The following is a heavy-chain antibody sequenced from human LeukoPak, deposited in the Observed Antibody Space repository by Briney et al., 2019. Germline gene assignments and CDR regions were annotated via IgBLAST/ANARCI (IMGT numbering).Heavy chain of an antibody. D-gene: IGHD5-24*01. CDR2: ISTSSSYI. V-gene: IGHV3-21*06. CDR3: ARPRGNVEMATIPFDY. Sequence: GGSLRLSCAASRFTFDDYGMSWVRQAPGKGLEWVSSISTSSSYIYYADSVKGRFTISRDNAKNSLYLQMNSLRAEDTAVYYCARPRGNVEMATIPFDYWGQGTLVTISS. J-gene: IGHJ4*02. CDR1: RFTFDDYG.